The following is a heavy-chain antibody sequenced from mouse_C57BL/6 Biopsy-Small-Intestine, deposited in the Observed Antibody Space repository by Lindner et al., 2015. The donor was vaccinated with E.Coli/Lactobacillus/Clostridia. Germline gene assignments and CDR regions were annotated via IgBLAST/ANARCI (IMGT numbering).Heavy chain of an antibody. J-gene: IGHJ4*01. Sequence: SVKVSCKASGYTFTNYYIHWVRQAPGQGLEWMGIFNPGGTGTRYAQKFRGRLTMTRDTSTSTVYMELSSLRSDDTAVYYCARSHQKGLEYWGQGALVTVSS. CDR1: GYTFTNYY. CDR2: FNPGGTGT. V-gene: IGHV1S61*01. D-gene: IGHD3-3*01. CDR3: ARSHQKGLEY.